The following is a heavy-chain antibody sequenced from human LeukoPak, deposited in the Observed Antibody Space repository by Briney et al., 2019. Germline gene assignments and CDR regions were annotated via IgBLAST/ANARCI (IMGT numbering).Heavy chain of an antibody. CDR3: ASGGANEGDFDY. J-gene: IGHJ4*02. CDR2: MNQDGSEK. V-gene: IGHV3-7*01. CDR1: GFTVNSYW. D-gene: IGHD3-16*01. Sequence: PGGSLRLSCAVSGFTVNSYWMSWVRQAPGKGLEWVANMNQDGSEKYYGDSVRGRFTISRDHAKNSLYQQMNSLRAEDTAVYYCASGGANEGDFDYWGQGTLVTVSS.